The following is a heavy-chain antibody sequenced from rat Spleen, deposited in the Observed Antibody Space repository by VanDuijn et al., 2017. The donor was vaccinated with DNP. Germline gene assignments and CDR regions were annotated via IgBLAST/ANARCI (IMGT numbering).Heavy chain of an antibody. V-gene: IGHV5-20*01. J-gene: IGHJ2*01. CDR1: GFTFSDYY. CDR3: TTLNYGNYDY. D-gene: IGHD1-3*01. CDR2: ISYDGGSA. Sequence: EVQLVESGGGLVQPGRSLKLSCAASGFTFSDYYMAWVRQAPTKGLEWVAYISYDGGSAYNGDSVKGRFTISRDNAKNTLYLQMNSLRSEDKATYYCTTLNYGNYDYWGQGVMVTVSS.